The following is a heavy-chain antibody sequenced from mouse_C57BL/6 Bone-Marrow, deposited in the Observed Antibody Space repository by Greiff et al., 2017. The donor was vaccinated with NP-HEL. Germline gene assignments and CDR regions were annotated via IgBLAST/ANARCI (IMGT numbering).Heavy chain of an antibody. Sequence: QVTLKVSGPGILQPSQTLSLTCSFSGFSLSTFGMGVGWIRQPSGKGLEWLAHIWWDDDKYYNPARKSRLTSSKDTSNNQVFLKIANVDTADTAKDYGARIEEDGNYGAWFGYWGQGTLVTVSA. J-gene: IGHJ3*01. D-gene: IGHD2-1*01. CDR3: ARIEEDGNYGAWFGY. CDR1: GFSLSTFGMG. V-gene: IGHV8-8*01. CDR2: IWWDDDK.